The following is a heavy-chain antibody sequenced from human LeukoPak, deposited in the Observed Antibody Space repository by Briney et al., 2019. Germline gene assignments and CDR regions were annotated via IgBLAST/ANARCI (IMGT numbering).Heavy chain of an antibody. CDR1: GGSISSGGYY. Sequence: PSQTLSLTCTVSGGSISSGGYYWSWIRQHPGKGLEWIGYIYYSGSTYYNPSLKSRVTISVDTSKNQFSLKLSSVTAADTAVYYCARDIRIVWAFDIWSQGTMVTVSS. V-gene: IGHV4-31*03. CDR3: ARDIRIVWAFDI. D-gene: IGHD2/OR15-2a*01. CDR2: IYYSGST. J-gene: IGHJ3*02.